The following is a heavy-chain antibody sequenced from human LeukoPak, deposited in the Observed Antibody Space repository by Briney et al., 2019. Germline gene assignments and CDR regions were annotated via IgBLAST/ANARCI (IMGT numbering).Heavy chain of an antibody. CDR3: ARGLIMGFDY. Sequence: SETLSLTCTVSGGSISSHYWSWIRQPPGKGLEWIGYIYYSGSTNYNPSLKSRVTISVDTSKNQFSLKLSSVTAADTAVYYCARGLIMGFDYWGQGTLVTVSS. CDR1: GGSISSHY. CDR2: IYYSGST. J-gene: IGHJ4*02. D-gene: IGHD2-8*01. V-gene: IGHV4-59*11.